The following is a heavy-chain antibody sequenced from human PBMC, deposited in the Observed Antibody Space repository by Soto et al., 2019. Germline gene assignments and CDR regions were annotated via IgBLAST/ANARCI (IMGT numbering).Heavy chain of an antibody. Sequence: QVQLVQSGAEEKKPGASVKDSCKASGYTFTGYAMHWVRQAPGQRLEWMGWINAGNGNTKYSQKFQGRVTITSDTSASTAYMELSSLRSEDTAVYYCARAVAVPADFDYWGQGTLVTVSS. J-gene: IGHJ4*02. D-gene: IGHD6-19*01. CDR2: INAGNGNT. CDR1: GYTFTGYA. CDR3: ARAVAVPADFDY. V-gene: IGHV1-3*05.